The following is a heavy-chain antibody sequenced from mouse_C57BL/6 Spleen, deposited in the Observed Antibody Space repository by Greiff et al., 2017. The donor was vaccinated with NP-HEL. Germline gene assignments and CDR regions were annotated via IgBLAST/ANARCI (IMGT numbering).Heavy chain of an antibody. CDR3: ARHRTKVVATDY. Sequence: QVQLQQSGPGLVAPSQRLSITCTVSGFSLTSYGVHWVRQPPGKGLEWLVVIWSDGSTTYNSALKSRLSISKDNSKSQVFLKMNRLQTDDTAMYCCARHRTKVVATDYWGHGTTLTVAS. D-gene: IGHD1-1*01. CDR2: IWSDGST. CDR1: GFSLTSYG. J-gene: IGHJ2*01. V-gene: IGHV2-6-1*01.